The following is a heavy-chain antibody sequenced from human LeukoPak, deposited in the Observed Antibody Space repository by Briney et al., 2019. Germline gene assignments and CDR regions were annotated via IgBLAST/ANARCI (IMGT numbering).Heavy chain of an antibody. CDR1: GGSISSYY. CDR3: ARGQYSSSWYGDAFDI. Sequence: PETLSLTCTVSGGSISSYYWSWIRQPAGKGLEWIGRIYTSGSTNYNPSLKSRVTMSVDTSKNQFSLKLSSVTAADTAVYYCARGQYSSSWYGDAFDIWGQGTMVTVSS. V-gene: IGHV4-4*07. CDR2: IYTSGST. J-gene: IGHJ3*02. D-gene: IGHD6-13*01.